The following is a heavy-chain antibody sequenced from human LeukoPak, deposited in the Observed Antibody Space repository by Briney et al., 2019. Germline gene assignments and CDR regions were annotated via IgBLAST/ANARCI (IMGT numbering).Heavy chain of an antibody. J-gene: IGHJ4*02. Sequence: PSETLSLTCAVYGGSFSGYYRSWIRQPPGKGLEWIGEINHSGSTNYNPSLKSRVTISVDTSKNQFSLKLSSVTAADTAVYYCARGLNSSGWYGSLYYFDYWGQGTLVTVSS. CDR3: ARGLNSSGWYGSLYYFDY. D-gene: IGHD6-19*01. CDR1: GGSFSGYY. V-gene: IGHV4-34*01. CDR2: INHSGST.